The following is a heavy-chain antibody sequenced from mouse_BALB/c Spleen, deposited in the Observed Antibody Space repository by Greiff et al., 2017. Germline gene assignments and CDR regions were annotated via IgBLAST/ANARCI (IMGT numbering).Heavy chain of an antibody. J-gene: IGHJ3*01. Sequence: EVQLQQSGPELVKPGASVKMSCKASGYTFTSYVMHWVKQKPGQGLEWIGYINPYNDGTKYNEKFKGKATLTSDKSSSTAYMELSSLTSEDCADYYCARYGAITTALAWFAYWGQGTLVTVSA. CDR3: ARYGAITTALAWFAY. CDR2: INPYNDGT. CDR1: GYTFTSYV. D-gene: IGHD1-2*01. V-gene: IGHV1-14*01.